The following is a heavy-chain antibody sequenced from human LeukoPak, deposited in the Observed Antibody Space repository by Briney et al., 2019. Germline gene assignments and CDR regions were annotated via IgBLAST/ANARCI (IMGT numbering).Heavy chain of an antibody. CDR3: ARGRRGRWLQLSFDY. CDR2: IWYDGSNK. Sequence: PGGSLRLSCAASGFTFSSYGMHWVRQAPGKGLEWVAVIWYDGSNKYYADSVKGRFTISRDNSKNTLYLQMNSLRAEDTAVYYCARGRRGRWLQLSFDYWGQGTLVTVSS. V-gene: IGHV3-33*01. CDR1: GFTFSSYG. J-gene: IGHJ4*02. D-gene: IGHD5-24*01.